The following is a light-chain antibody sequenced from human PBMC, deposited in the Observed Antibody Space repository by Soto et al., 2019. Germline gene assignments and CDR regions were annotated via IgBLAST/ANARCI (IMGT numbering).Light chain of an antibody. CDR3: QQRNIWPPVT. CDR1: PSVTNY. J-gene: IGKJ5*01. CDR2: GAF. Sequence: EIVLTQSPATLSLSPGERATLSCRASPSVTNYLAWYQQKPGQPPRLVIYGAFNRATGIPARFSGSGSGTDFTLTISSLEPEDFAVYYCQQRNIWPPVTFGQGTRLEL. V-gene: IGKV3-11*01.